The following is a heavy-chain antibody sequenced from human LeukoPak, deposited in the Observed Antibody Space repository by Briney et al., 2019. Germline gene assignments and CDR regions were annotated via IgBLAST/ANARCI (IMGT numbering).Heavy chain of an antibody. CDR3: AKEEVAPWYFDY. Sequence: GGSLRLSCAASGFTFSSYGMHWVRQAPGKGLEWVAVISYDGSNKYYADSVKGRFTISRDNSKNTLYLQMNSLRAEDTAVYYCAKEEVAPWYFDYWGQGILVAVSS. V-gene: IGHV3-30*18. J-gene: IGHJ4*02. CDR1: GFTFSSYG. D-gene: IGHD5-12*01. CDR2: ISYDGSNK.